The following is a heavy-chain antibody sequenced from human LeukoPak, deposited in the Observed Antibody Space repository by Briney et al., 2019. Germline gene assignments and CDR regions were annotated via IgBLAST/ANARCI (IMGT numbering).Heavy chain of an antibody. Sequence: SETLSLTSTISGGSVSDYYWSWIRQSPGKGLEWIGYIYHTGRTSYSPSLKSRVTISADTSQNQFSLKLSSVTAADTAVYYCASRKLGNDYWGQGTLVTVPS. CDR2: IYHTGRT. J-gene: IGHJ4*02. V-gene: IGHV4-59*02. CDR1: GGSVSDYY. CDR3: ASRKLGNDY. D-gene: IGHD7-27*01.